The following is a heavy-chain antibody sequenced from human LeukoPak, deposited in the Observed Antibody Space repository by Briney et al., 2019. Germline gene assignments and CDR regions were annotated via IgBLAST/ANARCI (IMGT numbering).Heavy chain of an antibody. J-gene: IGHJ3*02. CDR2: INGDGTTT. D-gene: IGHD3-10*01. V-gene: IGHV3-74*01. CDR1: GFTFSSYW. CDR3: ARARYYSGSGSYYNGAFDI. Sequence: PGGSLRLSCAASGFTFSSYWTHWVRQAPGKGLVWVSRINGDGTTTNYADSVKGRFTISRDNAKNSLYLQMDSLRAEDTAVYYCARARYYSGSGSYYNGAFDIWGQGTMVAVSS.